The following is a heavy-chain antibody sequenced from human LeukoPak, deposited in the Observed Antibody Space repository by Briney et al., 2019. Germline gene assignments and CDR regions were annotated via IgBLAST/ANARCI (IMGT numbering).Heavy chain of an antibody. CDR2: IYYSGST. CDR1: GGSISSSSYY. D-gene: IGHD1-26*01. J-gene: IGHJ4*02. CDR3: ARLVGATAFDY. Sequence: SETLSLTCTVSGGSISSSSYYWSWIRQPPGKGLEWIGYIYYSGSTYYNPSLKSRVTISVDTSKNQFSLKLSSVTAADTAVYYCARLVGATAFDYWGQGTLVTVSS. V-gene: IGHV4-30-4*08.